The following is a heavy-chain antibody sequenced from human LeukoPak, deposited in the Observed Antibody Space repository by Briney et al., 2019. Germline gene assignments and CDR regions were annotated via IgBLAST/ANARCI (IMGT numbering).Heavy chain of an antibody. CDR3: AKDSGWYPYFQH. CDR1: GFTFRSYW. Sequence: GGSLRLSCAASGFTFRSYWMSWVRQTPGKGLEWMAFIRSDGSNKYYADSVKGRFTISRDNSKNTLYLQMNSLRAEDTAVYYCAKDSGWYPYFQHWGQGTLVTVSS. CDR2: IRSDGSNK. J-gene: IGHJ1*01. D-gene: IGHD6-19*01. V-gene: IGHV3-30*02.